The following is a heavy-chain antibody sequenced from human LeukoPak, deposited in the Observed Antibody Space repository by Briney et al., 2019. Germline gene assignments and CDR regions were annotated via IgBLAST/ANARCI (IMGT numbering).Heavy chain of an antibody. CDR3: ARVARYYYSMDV. CDR2: IYYSGST. Sequence: PSQTLSLTCIVSGGSISSGDYYWSWIRQPPGKGLGWIGYIYYSGSTYYNPSLKSRVTMSVDTSKNQFSLKLSSVTAADTAVYYCARVARYYYSMDVWGKGTTVTVSS. CDR1: GGSISSGDYY. V-gene: IGHV4-30-4*08. J-gene: IGHJ6*03.